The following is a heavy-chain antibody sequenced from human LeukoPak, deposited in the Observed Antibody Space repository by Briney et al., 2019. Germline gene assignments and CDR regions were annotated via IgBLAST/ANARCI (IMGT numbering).Heavy chain of an antibody. D-gene: IGHD6-13*01. CDR1: GFTFSNAW. CDR2: IKSKTDGGTT. CDR3: TTIAADGMHWFDP. V-gene: IGHV3-15*01. J-gene: IGHJ5*02. Sequence: GGSLRLSCAASGFTFSNAWMSWVRQAPGKGLEWVGRIKSKTDGGTTDYAAPVKGRFTISRDDSKNTLYLQMNSLKTEDTAVYYCTTIAADGMHWFDPWGQGTLVTVSS.